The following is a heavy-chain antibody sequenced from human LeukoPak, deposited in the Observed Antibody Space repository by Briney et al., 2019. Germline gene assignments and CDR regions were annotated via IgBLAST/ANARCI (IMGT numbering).Heavy chain of an antibody. Sequence: GGSQRLSCAASGFTFRNAWMTWVRQAPGKGLEWVGHIRSKTYGGTRTTDYATPVKGRFTISRDDSKDTVYLQMSSLKTEDTAVYYCSTTVQAAAGMDVWGKGTTVTVSS. CDR2: IRSKTYGGTRTT. CDR1: GFTFRNAW. J-gene: IGHJ6*04. V-gene: IGHV3-15*01. D-gene: IGHD6-13*01. CDR3: STTVQAAAGMDV.